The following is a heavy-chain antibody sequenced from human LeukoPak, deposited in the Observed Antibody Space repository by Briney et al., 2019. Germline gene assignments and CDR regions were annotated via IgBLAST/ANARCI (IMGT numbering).Heavy chain of an antibody. J-gene: IGHJ6*03. CDR3: ARFKWAAAGSYYYYYMDV. Sequence: PSETLSLTCTVSGGSISSSSYYWGWIRQPPGKGLEWIGSIYYSGSTYYNPSLKSRVTISVDTSKNQFSLKLSSVTAADTAVYYCARFKWAAAGSYYYYYMDVWGKGTTVTVSS. V-gene: IGHV4-39*07. D-gene: IGHD6-13*01. CDR2: IYYSGST. CDR1: GGSISSSSYY.